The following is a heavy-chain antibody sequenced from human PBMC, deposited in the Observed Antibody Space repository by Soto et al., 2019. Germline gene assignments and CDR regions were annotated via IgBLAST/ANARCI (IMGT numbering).Heavy chain of an antibody. D-gene: IGHD3-10*01. V-gene: IGHV3-30-3*02. J-gene: IGHJ6*02. Sequence: AGGSLRLSCAASGFTFSSYAMHWVRQAPGKGLEWVAVISYDGSNKYYADSVKGRFTISRDNSKNTLYLQMNSLRAEDTAVYYCAEGGGMVRGVITYYYGMDVWGQGTTVTVSS. CDR3: AEGGGMVRGVITYYYGMDV. CDR1: GFTFSSYA. CDR2: ISYDGSNK.